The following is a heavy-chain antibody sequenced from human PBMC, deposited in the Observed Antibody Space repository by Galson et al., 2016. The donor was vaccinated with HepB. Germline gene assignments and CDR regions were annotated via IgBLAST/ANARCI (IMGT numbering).Heavy chain of an antibody. D-gene: IGHD6-19*01. CDR3: ARDGHSSGWYRSGYYYYGMDV. V-gene: IGHV1-69*13. Sequence: SVKVSCKASGGTFSRYAISWVRQAPGQGLEWMGGIIAIFGTANYAQKFQGRVTITADESTSTAYMELSSLRSEDTAMYYCARDGHSSGWYRSGYYYYGMDVWGQGTTVTVSS. CDR1: GGTFSRYA. J-gene: IGHJ6*02. CDR2: IIAIFGTA.